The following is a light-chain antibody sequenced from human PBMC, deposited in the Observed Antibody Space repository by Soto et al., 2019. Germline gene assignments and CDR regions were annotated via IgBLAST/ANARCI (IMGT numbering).Light chain of an antibody. CDR1: SSNIGSNT. Sequence: QSVLTQPPSASGTPGQRVTISCSGSSSNIGSNTVNWYQQLPGTAPKLLIYSNNQRHSGVPDRFSGSKSGTSASLAISGLQSEDEADYYCSACDDSLNGVVFCGGTKLTVL. J-gene: IGLJ2*01. CDR2: SNN. CDR3: SACDDSLNGVV. V-gene: IGLV1-44*01.